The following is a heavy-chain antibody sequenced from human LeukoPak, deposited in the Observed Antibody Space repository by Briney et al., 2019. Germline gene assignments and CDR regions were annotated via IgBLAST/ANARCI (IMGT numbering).Heavy chain of an antibody. D-gene: IGHD1-26*01. Sequence: GGSLRLSCAASGFTFSSYGMHWVRQAPGKGLEWVAFIRYDGSNKYYADSVKGRFTISRDNSKNTLYLQMNSLRAEDTAVYYCANLVGASHDAFDIWGQGTMVTVSS. CDR3: ANLVGASHDAFDI. CDR1: GFTFSSYG. V-gene: IGHV3-30*02. CDR2: IRYDGSNK. J-gene: IGHJ3*02.